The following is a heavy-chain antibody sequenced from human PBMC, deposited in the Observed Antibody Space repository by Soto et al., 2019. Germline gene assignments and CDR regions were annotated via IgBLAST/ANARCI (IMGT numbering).Heavy chain of an antibody. CDR3: ARGAYGGNRNTYFDY. CDR1: GGTFSSYA. V-gene: IGHV1-69*01. D-gene: IGHD2-15*01. J-gene: IGHJ4*02. Sequence: QVQLVQSGAEVKKPGSSVKVSCKASGGTFSSYAISWVRPAPGQGLECMGGIIPIFGTATYAQKFEGRVTITGDQATSTAYRDLSSLISEDTAVYYCARGAYGGNRNTYFDYWGQGTLVTVSS. CDR2: IIPIFGTA.